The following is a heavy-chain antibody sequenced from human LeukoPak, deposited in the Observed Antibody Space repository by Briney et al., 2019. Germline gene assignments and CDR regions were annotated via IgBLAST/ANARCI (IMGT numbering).Heavy chain of an antibody. J-gene: IGHJ6*02. CDR3: ARDLWFGDYYYYGMDV. V-gene: IGHV3-48*03. CDR2: ITSSGTTI. Sequence: GGSLRLSCAASGFTFSSYEMNWVPQAPVKGLEWISYITSSGTTIYYADSVKGRFTISRDNAKNSLYLQMNSLRAEDTAVYYCARDLWFGDYYYYGMDVWGQGTTVTVSS. CDR1: GFTFSSYE. D-gene: IGHD3-10*01.